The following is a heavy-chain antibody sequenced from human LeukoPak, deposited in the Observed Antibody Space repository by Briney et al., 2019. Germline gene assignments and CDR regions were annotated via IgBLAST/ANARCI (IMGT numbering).Heavy chain of an antibody. CDR2: ISGRDIST. J-gene: IGHJ4*02. CDR1: GFTFSNYA. D-gene: IGHD2-15*01. V-gene: IGHV3-23*01. Sequence: GGSLRLSCVASGFTFSNYAMTWVRQTPGKGLEWVSTISGRDISTYYPDSVKGRFTISRDNSKNTLYLQMNNLRAEDTAVYYCARVAIDGNCYQSDYWGQGALVTVSS. CDR3: ARVAIDGNCYQSDY.